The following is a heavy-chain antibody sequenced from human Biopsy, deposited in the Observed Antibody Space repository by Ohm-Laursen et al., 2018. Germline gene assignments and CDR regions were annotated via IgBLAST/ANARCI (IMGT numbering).Heavy chain of an antibody. D-gene: IGHD3-22*01. CDR2: ISSHGNTI. CDR3: ARYRRDIYDSAGYFYGYFDL. Sequence: GSLRLSCAASGFIFSDHYMHWIRQAPGKGLQWLSYISSHGNTIDYTDSVRGRFTISRDNAENSLYLQMNSLTVEDTAVYYCARYRRDIYDSAGYFYGYFDLWGRGTLVTVSS. V-gene: IGHV3-11*01. J-gene: IGHJ2*01. CDR1: GFIFSDHY.